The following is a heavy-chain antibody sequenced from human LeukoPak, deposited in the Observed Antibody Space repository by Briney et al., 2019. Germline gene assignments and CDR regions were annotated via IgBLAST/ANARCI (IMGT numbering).Heavy chain of an antibody. Sequence: GGSLRLSCAASGFTFTSYSFNWVRQAPGKGLEWVSSINTVASYIYYADSVKGRFTISRDNAKNSLYLQMNSLRAEDTAVYYCARTYYYDSSGYIPFDYWGQGTLVTVSS. D-gene: IGHD3-22*01. CDR1: GFTFTSYS. CDR2: INTVASYI. J-gene: IGHJ4*02. V-gene: IGHV3-21*01. CDR3: ARTYYYDSSGYIPFDY.